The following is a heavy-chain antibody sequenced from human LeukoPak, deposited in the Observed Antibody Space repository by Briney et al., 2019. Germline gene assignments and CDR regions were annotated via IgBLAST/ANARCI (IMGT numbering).Heavy chain of an antibody. J-gene: IGHJ5*02. V-gene: IGHV4-59*11. D-gene: IGHD3-22*01. CDR2: IYYSGTT. CDR3: ARSYYDSSAWFDP. CDR1: GGSISSHY. Sequence: DPSETLSLTCTVSGGSISSHYWSWIRQPPGKGLEWIGHIYYSGTTNYSPSLKGRVTMSVDLSKHQFSLKLSSLTAADTAVYFCARSYYDSSAWFDPWGQGTLVTVSS.